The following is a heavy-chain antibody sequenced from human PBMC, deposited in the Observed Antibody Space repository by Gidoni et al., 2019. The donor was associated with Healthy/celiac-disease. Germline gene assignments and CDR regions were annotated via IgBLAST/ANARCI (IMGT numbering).Heavy chain of an antibody. D-gene: IGHD5-12*01. CDR2: ISSKGGST. Sequence: EVQLVESGGGLVQPGGSLRLSCSASGFPFSSYAMHGVRQAPGKGLEYVSAISSKGGSTYYADSVKGRFTISRDNSKNTLYLQMISLRAEDTAVYYCVKGWLRLGLFDYWGQGTLVTVSS. CDR1: GFPFSSYA. CDR3: VKGWLRLGLFDY. J-gene: IGHJ4*02. V-gene: IGHV3-64D*06.